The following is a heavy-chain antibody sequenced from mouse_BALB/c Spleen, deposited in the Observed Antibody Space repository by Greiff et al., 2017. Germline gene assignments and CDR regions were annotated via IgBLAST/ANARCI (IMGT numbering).Heavy chain of an antibody. CDR3: ARRDYRYDRGFDY. Sequence: VQLQQSGAELAKPGASVKMSCKASGYTFTSYWMHWVKQRPGQGLEWIGYINPSTGYTEYNQKFKDKATLTADKSSSTAYMQLSSLTSEDSAVYYCARRDYRYDRGFDYWGQGTTLTVSS. V-gene: IGHV1-7*01. CDR1: GYTFTSYW. CDR2: INPSTGYT. D-gene: IGHD2-14*01. J-gene: IGHJ2*01.